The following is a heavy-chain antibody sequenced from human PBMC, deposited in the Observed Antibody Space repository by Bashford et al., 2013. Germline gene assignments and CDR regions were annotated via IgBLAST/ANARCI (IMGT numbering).Heavy chain of an antibody. D-gene: IGHD4-17*01. CDR2: ISGSGRSA. CDR3: AKQVSRFSGDYGMGFDS. Sequence: VRQAPGKGLEWVSGISGSGRSAYYADSVQGRFTISRDNSKNTMYLQMNSLRAEDTAVYYCAKQVSRFSGDYGMGFDSWGQGTLVTVSS. J-gene: IGHJ4*02. V-gene: IGHV3-23*01.